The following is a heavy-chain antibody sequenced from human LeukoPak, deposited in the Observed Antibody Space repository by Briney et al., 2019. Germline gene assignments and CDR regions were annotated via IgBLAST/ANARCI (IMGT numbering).Heavy chain of an antibody. J-gene: IGHJ4*02. CDR3: ARGIVGAMGGFDY. CDR1: GGTFSSYA. CDR2: MNTNSGNT. V-gene: IGHV1-8*02. Sequence: ASVKVSCKASGGTFSSYAISWVRQATGQGLGWMGWMNTNSGNTGYAQKFQGRVTMTRNTSISTAYMELSSLRSEDTAVYYCARGIVGAMGGFDYWGQGTLVTVSS. D-gene: IGHD1-26*01.